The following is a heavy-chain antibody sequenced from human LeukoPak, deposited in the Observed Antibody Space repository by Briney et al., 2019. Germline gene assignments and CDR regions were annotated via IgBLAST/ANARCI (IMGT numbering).Heavy chain of an antibody. CDR3: ARAGGVLGYFDY. V-gene: IGHV4-61*02. CDR2: RSGSGGT. Sequence: PSETLSLTCTVSGGSISSANYYWTWIRQSAGKGLEWIGRRSGSGGTTYNPSLKSRITILLDMSNNQFSLRLSSVTAADTAVYYCARAGGVLGYFDYWGQGALVTVSS. CDR1: GGSISSANYY. D-gene: IGHD3-10*01. J-gene: IGHJ4*02.